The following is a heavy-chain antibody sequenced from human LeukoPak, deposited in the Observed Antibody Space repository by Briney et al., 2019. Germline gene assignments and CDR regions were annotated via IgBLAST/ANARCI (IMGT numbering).Heavy chain of an antibody. CDR1: GFTFNIYA. V-gene: IGHV3-23*01. CDR3: AKSRVRYSLDYFDY. D-gene: IGHD5-18*01. Sequence: QPGGSLLLSCAASGFTFNIYAISWVRQAPGKGLEWVSTITNSGDKAFYADSVKGRFTISRDNSVNTLYLQMNSLRAADTAVYYCAKSRVRYSLDYFDYWGQGTLVTVSS. J-gene: IGHJ4*02. CDR2: ITNSGDKA.